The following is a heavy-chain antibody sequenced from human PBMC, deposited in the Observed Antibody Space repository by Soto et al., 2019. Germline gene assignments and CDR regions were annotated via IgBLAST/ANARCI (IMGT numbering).Heavy chain of an antibody. CDR1: GFTFSSYG. J-gene: IGHJ6*01. CDR2: ISYDGSNK. CDR3: AKDPRDIVVVVAALTNDGMDV. D-gene: IGHD2-15*01. V-gene: IGHV3-30*18. Sequence: GGSLRLSCAASGFTFSSYGMHWVRQAPGKGLEWVAVISYDGSNKYYADSVKGRFTISRDNSKNTLYLQMNSLRAEDTAVYYCAKDPRDIVVVVAALTNDGMDVWGRGTRVTLSS.